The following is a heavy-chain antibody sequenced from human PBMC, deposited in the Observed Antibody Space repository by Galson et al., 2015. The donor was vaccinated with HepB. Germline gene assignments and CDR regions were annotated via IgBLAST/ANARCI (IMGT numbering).Heavy chain of an antibody. D-gene: IGHD3-16*02. CDR2: MNPNSGYT. Sequence: SVKVSCKASGYTFTNYDINWVRQATGQGLEWMGWMNPNSGYTGYAQKFQGRVTMTRNTSISTAYMELSSLRSEDTAVYYCARQGPARYPFFYYYMDVWGKGTTVTVSS. V-gene: IGHV1-8*01. CDR1: GYTFTNYD. J-gene: IGHJ6*03. CDR3: ARQGPARYPFFYYYMDV.